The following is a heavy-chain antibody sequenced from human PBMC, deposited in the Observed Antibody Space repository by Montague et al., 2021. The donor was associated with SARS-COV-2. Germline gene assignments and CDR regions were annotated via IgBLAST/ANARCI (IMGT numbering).Heavy chain of an antibody. CDR2: IYYSGST. J-gene: IGHJ2*01. V-gene: IGHV4-61*08. CDR3: ARASITMVRGVTRWYFDL. D-gene: IGHD3-10*01. Sequence: LVKPTQTLTLTCTFSGFSLSTSGMCVSWIRQPPGKALEWIGYIYYSGSTNYNPSLKSRVTISVDTSKNQFSLKLSSVTAADTAVYYCARASITMVRGVTRWYFDLWGRGTLVTVSS. CDR1: GFSLSTSGMC.